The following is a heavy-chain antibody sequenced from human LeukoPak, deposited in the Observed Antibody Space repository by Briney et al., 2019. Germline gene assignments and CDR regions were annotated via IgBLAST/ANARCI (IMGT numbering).Heavy chain of an antibody. CDR3: ARVSGTSLDY. Sequence: GGSLRLSCAASGFTFSSYSMNWVRQAPGKGLDWVSSISSGSGYIYYADSVKGRFTISRGNAKNSLYLQMNSLRAEDTAVYYCARVSGTSLDYWGQGTLVTVSS. CDR2: ISSGSGYI. V-gene: IGHV3-21*01. J-gene: IGHJ4*02. D-gene: IGHD3-10*01. CDR1: GFTFSSYS.